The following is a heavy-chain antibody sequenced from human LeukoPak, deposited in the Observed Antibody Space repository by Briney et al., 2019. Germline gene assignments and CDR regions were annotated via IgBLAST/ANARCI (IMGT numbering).Heavy chain of an antibody. CDR1: GGSISSYY. J-gene: IGHJ6*03. Sequence: KTSETLSLTCTVSGGSISSYYWSWIRQPPGKGLEWIGYIYYSGSTNYNPSLKSRVTISVDTSKNQFSLKLSSVTAADTAVYYCASSYYYYMDVWGKGTTVTVSS. CDR2: IYYSGST. CDR3: ASSYYYYMDV. V-gene: IGHV4-59*01.